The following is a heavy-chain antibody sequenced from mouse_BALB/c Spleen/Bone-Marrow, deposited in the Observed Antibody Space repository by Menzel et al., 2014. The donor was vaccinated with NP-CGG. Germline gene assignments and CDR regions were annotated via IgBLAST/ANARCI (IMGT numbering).Heavy chain of an antibody. CDR2: INPYNDGT. Sequence: VQLQQSGPELVKPGASVKMSCKASGYTFTNYVMQWVKQKPGQGLEWIGYINPYNDGTKYNEKFKGKATLTSDKSSGTAYMELSSLTSEDSAVYYCARRPSFYGSSYGAMDYWGQGTSVTVSS. CDR1: GYTFTNYV. V-gene: IGHV1-14*01. CDR3: ARRPSFYGSSYGAMDY. J-gene: IGHJ4*01. D-gene: IGHD1-1*01.